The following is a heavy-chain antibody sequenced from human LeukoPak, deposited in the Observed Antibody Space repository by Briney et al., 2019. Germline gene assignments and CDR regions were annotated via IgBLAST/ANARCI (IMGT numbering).Heavy chain of an antibody. CDR3: ARVHSSSWGDY. CDR2: IKKDGSDK. CDR1: GFTFSDYW. D-gene: IGHD6-13*01. J-gene: IGHJ4*02. V-gene: IGHV3-7*01. Sequence: GGSLRLSCAASGFTFSDYWMTWVRQAPGKGLEWVANIKKDGSDKYYVDSVKGRFTISRDNAKNSLYLQMNSLRAEDTAVYYCARVHSSSWGDYWGQGTLVTVSS.